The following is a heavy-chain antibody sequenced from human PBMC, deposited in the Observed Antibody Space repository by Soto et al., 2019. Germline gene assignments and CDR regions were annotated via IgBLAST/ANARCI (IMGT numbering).Heavy chain of an antibody. CDR3: ARHEGNGNVWPLDY. J-gene: IGHJ4*02. Sequence: PSETLSLTCTVSGDSIGTTHSYWAWIRQSPGKGLEWIGNIHYSGSTYYMPSLRSRVTLSGDTSKNQFSLRLTSVTAEDTAGYYCARHEGNGNVWPLDYWGQGILVTVSS. V-gene: IGHV4-39*01. D-gene: IGHD2-8*01. CDR2: IHYSGST. CDR1: GDSIGTTHSY.